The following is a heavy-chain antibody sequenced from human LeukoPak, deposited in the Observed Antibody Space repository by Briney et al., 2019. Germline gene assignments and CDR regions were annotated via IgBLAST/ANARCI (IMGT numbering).Heavy chain of an antibody. CDR3: ASPSKWELSDLDY. CDR2: IYHTGGT. Sequence: SETLSLTCTVSGDSISSNTYSWAWIRQPRGKGLEWIGSIYHTGGTYYNPSLKSRVTISVDPSKNRFSLQLRSVTAADTAMYYCASPSKWELSDLDYWGQGTLVTVSS. V-gene: IGHV4-39*01. J-gene: IGHJ4*02. CDR1: GDSISSNTYS. D-gene: IGHD1-26*01.